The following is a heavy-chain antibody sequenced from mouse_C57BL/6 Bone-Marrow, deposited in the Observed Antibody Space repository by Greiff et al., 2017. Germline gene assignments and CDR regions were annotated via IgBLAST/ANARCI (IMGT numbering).Heavy chain of an antibody. D-gene: IGHD2-3*01. Sequence: VKLVESGPELVKPGASVKLSCKASGYTFTSYDINWVKQRPGQGLEWIGWIYPRDGSTKYNEKFKGKATLTVDTSSSTAYMELHSLTSEDSAVYFCASPYDGYSYAMDYWGQGTSVTVSS. CDR3: ASPYDGYSYAMDY. V-gene: IGHV1-85*01. CDR1: GYTFTSYD. CDR2: IYPRDGST. J-gene: IGHJ4*01.